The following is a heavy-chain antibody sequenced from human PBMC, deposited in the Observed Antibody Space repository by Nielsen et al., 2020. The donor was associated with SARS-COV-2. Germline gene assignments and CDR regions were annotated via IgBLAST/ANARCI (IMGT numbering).Heavy chain of an antibody. CDR2: LSGSGSTI. CDR1: GFTFSDYY. V-gene: IGHV3-11*04. J-gene: IGHJ4*02. Sequence: GESLKISCAASGFTFSDYYMSWIRQAPGKGLEWVSYLSGSGSTIYYADSVKGRFTISRDNAKNSLYLQMNSLRAEDTAVYYCARVSEQWLVQGDYFDYWGQGTLVTVSS. D-gene: IGHD6-19*01. CDR3: ARVSEQWLVQGDYFDY.